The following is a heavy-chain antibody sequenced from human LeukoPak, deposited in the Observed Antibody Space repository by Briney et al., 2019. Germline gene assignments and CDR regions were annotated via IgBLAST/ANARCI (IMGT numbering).Heavy chain of an antibody. CDR2: INQDGSEK. CDR1: GFTFSSYW. D-gene: IGHD3-10*01. CDR3: AKDHFAGFDY. Sequence: GGSLRVSCVGSGFTFSSYWMSWVRQAPGKGLEWVANINQDGSEKYYVDSVKGRFTISRDNAKNSLYLQMNSLRAEDTAVYYCAKDHFAGFDYWGQGTLVTVSS. J-gene: IGHJ4*02. V-gene: IGHV3-7*01.